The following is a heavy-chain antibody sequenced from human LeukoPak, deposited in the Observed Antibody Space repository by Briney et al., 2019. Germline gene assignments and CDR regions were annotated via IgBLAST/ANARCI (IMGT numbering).Heavy chain of an antibody. CDR1: GYTLTELS. CDR3: ATAFGPWSAFDI. CDR2: FDPEDGET. D-gene: IGHD3-16*01. V-gene: IGHV1-24*01. J-gene: IGHJ3*02. Sequence: GASVKVSCKVSGYTLTELSMHWVRQAPGKGLEWMGGFDPEDGETIYAQKFQGRVTMTEDTPTDTAYMELSSLRSEDTAVYYCATAFGPWSAFDIWGQGTMVTVSS.